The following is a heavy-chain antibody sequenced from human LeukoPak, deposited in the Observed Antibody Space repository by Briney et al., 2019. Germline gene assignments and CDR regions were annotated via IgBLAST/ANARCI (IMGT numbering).Heavy chain of an antibody. D-gene: IGHD3-22*01. CDR1: GFTFSVYY. CDR3: ASQNELYYYDSSGYTT. V-gene: IGHV3-11*01. Sequence: GGSLRLSCAPSGFTFSVYYMSWISQAPGKGLEWVSYISSSGSTIYYADSVKGRFTISRDNAKNSLYLQMNSLRAEDTAVYYCASQNELYYYDSSGYTTWGQGTLVTVSS. CDR2: ISSSGSTI. J-gene: IGHJ4*02.